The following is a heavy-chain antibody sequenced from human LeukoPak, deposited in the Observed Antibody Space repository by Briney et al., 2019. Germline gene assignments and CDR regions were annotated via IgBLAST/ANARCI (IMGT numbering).Heavy chain of an antibody. J-gene: IGHJ5*02. D-gene: IGHD3-3*01. CDR3: ARERQRYYDFLGPWLDP. V-gene: IGHV1-2*02. CDR2: INPNSGGT. CDR1: GYTFTGYY. Sequence: GASVKVSCKASGYTFTGYYMHWVRQAPGQGLEWMGWINPNSGGTNYAQKFQGRVTMTRDTSISTAYMELSRLRSDDTAVYYCARERQRYYDFLGPWLDPWGQGTLVTVSS.